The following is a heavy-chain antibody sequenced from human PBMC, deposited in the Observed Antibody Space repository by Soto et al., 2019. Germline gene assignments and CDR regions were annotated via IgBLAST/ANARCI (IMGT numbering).Heavy chain of an antibody. V-gene: IGHV4-39*01. J-gene: IGHJ4*02. Sequence: HLQLQESGPGLVKPSETLSLTCTVSGGSISSSNYYWGWIRQPPGKGLEWIGSIYYTGGTFYTPSLKNRVTISIDTSKNQFSLKLSSVTAADTAVYYCARLGTHYYSSGSGSYWGRGTLVTVSS. CDR3: ARLGTHYYSSGSGSY. CDR1: GGSISSSNYY. D-gene: IGHD3-10*01. CDR2: IYYTGGT.